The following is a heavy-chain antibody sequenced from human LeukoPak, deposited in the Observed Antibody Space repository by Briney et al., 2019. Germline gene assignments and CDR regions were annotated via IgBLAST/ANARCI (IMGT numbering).Heavy chain of an antibody. V-gene: IGHV3-23*01. J-gene: IGHJ4*02. CDR1: GFTFSSYA. Sequence: GGSLRLSCAASGFTFSSYAMSWVRQAPGKGLEWVSAISGSGGSTYYADSVKGRFTISRDNSKNTLYLQMNSLRAEGTAVYYCVRSYYDSSGHYYFDYWGQGTLVTVSS. CDR3: VRSYYDSSGHYYFDY. CDR2: ISGSGGST. D-gene: IGHD3-22*01.